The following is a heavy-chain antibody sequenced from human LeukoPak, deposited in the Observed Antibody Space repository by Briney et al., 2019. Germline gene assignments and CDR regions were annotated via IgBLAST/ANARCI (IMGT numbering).Heavy chain of an antibody. V-gene: IGHV1-2*02. CDR1: GYTFSDYY. Sequence: ASVKVSCEASGYTFSDYYMHWVRQAPGQGLEWMGCINPNTGGTKFAQKFQGRVTMTRDTSISTAYMELSRLRSDDTALYYCAREPHYDLLTGYALGYLDLWGRGTLLTVSS. J-gene: IGHJ2*01. D-gene: IGHD3-9*01. CDR2: INPNTGGT. CDR3: AREPHYDLLTGYALGYLDL.